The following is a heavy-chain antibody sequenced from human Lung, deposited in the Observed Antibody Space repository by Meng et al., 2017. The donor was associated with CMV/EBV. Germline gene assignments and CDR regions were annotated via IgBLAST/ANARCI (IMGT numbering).Heavy chain of an antibody. CDR3: ARAVYCIGTTCFFYPMDV. CDR2: MNPNSGNT. CDR1: GYTFTSYD. Sequence: SVXVSXXASGYTFTSYDISWVRQASGQGLEWMGWMNPNSGNTDSAQNFQGRVTMTRNTSISTAYMELSSLRSEDTAVYYCARAVYCIGTTCFFYPMDVWGQGTTVTVSS. V-gene: IGHV1-8*01. J-gene: IGHJ6*02. D-gene: IGHD2-2*01.